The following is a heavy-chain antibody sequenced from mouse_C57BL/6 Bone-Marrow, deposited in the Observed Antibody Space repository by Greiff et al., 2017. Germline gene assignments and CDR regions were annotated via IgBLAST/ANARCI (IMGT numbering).Heavy chain of an antibody. V-gene: IGHV1-69*01. D-gene: IGHD1-1*01. CDR2: IDPSDSYT. CDR1: GYTFTSYW. J-gene: IGHJ1*03. Sequence: VKLVESGAELVMPGASVKLSCKASGYTFTSYWMHWVKQRPGQGLEWIGEIDPSDSYTNYNQTFKGKSTLTVDKSFSTASMQLRRLTSEDSSVYYCARWGYGSPPGSYDVWGTGTTVTVSS. CDR3: ARWGYGSPPGSYDV.